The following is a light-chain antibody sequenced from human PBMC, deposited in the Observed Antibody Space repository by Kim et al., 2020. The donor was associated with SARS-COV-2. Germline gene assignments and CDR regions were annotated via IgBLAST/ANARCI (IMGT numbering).Light chain of an antibody. CDR2: DVS. CDR3: SSYRTSTTTYV. V-gene: IGLV2-14*03. Sequence: QSALTQPASVSGSPGQSITISCTGTSSDIGYSKFVSWYQQHSGKAPKLILYDVSDRPSGVSIRFSGSKSGNTASLTISGLQAEDEADYFCSSYRTSTTTYVFGTGTKVTVL. J-gene: IGLJ1*01. CDR1: SSDIGYSKF.